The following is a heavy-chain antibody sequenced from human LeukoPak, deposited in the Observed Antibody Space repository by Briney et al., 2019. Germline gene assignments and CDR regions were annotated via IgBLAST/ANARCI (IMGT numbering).Heavy chain of an antibody. CDR2: ISSSSSYI. CDR1: GFTFSDYY. D-gene: IGHD6-19*01. Sequence: KPGGSLRLSCAASGFTFSDYYMSWIRQAPGKGLEWVSSISSSSSYIYYADSVKGRFTISRDNAKNSLYLQMNSLRAEDTAVYYCARGSVAGNYYYYGMDVWGQGTTVTVSS. V-gene: IGHV3-11*06. J-gene: IGHJ6*02. CDR3: ARGSVAGNYYYYGMDV.